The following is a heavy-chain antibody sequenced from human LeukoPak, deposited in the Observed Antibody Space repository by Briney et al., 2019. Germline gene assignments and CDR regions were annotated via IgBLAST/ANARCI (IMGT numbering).Heavy chain of an antibody. Sequence: GGSLRLSGAASGFTFSSYSMNWVRQAPGKGLEWVSSISSSSSYIYYADSVKGRFTISRDNAKNSLYLQMNSLRAEDTAVYYCARSPNDKVRGVIPTDYWGQGTLVTVSS. CDR1: GFTFSSYS. V-gene: IGHV3-21*01. J-gene: IGHJ4*02. CDR2: ISSSSSYI. CDR3: ARSPNDKVRGVIPTDY. D-gene: IGHD3-10*01.